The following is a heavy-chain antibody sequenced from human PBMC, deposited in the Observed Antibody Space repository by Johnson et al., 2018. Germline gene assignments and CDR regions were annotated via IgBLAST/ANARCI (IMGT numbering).Heavy chain of an antibody. D-gene: IGHD1-26*01. J-gene: IGHJ6*02. V-gene: IGHV4-39*01. CDR1: GGSISSSIYY. Sequence: QVQLQESGPGLVKPSETLSLTCTVSGGSISSSIYYWGWIRQPPGKGLEWIGSIYYNGRTFYSPSLKSRVTVSVDPPTTPFSLKLSSVTAADTAVYYWAILRGDFYDGMDVWGQGTTVIVSS. CDR3: AILRGDFYDGMDV. CDR2: IYYNGRT.